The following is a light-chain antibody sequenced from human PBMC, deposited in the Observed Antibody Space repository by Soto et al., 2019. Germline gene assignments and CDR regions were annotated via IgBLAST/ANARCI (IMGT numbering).Light chain of an antibody. V-gene: IGKV3-20*01. CDR3: QQYANSPIT. J-gene: IGKJ5*01. CDR2: GVS. CDR1: QPVSSNF. Sequence: ELVLTQSPGTLSLPPGESATPSCRASQPVSSNFLAWYQQKPGQAPRLLIYGVSSRASGIPDRFFGSGSGTDFTLTINRLEPEDFAVYYCQQYANSPITFGQGTRLEIK.